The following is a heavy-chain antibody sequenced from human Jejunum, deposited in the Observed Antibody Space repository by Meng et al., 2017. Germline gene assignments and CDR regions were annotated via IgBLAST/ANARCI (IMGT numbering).Heavy chain of an antibody. J-gene: IGHJ4*02. Sequence: QVQLVKSAAEWKEPGASVKVSCKASGYTFTDYYLYWVRQAPGQGLEWMGRINTRTGGTIYTQKFYGRVTMTRDTSISTAYMELSRLRSDDTAVYYCARELISYAFDYWGQGSLVTVSS. V-gene: IGHV1-2*06. CDR1: GYTFTDYY. CDR2: INTRTGGT. CDR3: ARELISYAFDY. D-gene: IGHD1-26*01.